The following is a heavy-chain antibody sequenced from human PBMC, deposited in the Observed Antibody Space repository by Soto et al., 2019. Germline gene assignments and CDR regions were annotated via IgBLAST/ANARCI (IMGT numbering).Heavy chain of an antibody. D-gene: IGHD5-12*01. Sequence: SETLSLTCTFSCGSIIYYYWGWIRQPPGKGLEWIGSIYYSGNTHYNPSLKSRVTISVDTSMNQFSLNLDSVTAVDSAVYYCVRGGYVHAFDYWGQGALVTVSS. CDR2: IYYSGNT. V-gene: IGHV4-59*01. CDR1: CGSIIYYY. J-gene: IGHJ4*02. CDR3: VRGGYVHAFDY.